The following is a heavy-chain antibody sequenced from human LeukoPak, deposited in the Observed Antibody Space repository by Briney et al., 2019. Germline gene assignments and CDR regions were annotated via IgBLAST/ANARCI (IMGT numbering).Heavy chain of an antibody. CDR1: GYTFISYG. CDR3: AKNVSWLWIPDQYHQHMDV. CDR2: ISAYNGNT. J-gene: IGHJ6*02. D-gene: IGHD1-1*01. Sequence: ASVKVSCKASGYTFISYGISWVRQAPGQGLEGMGWISAYNGNTNYAQKLQGRVTMTTDTSTSTADMELRNLRSDDRAVYYCAKNVSWLWIPDQYHQHMDVWGQGTTVTVSS. V-gene: IGHV1-18*01.